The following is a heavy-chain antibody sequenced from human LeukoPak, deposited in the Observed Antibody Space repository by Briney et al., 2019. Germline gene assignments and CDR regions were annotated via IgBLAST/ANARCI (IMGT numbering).Heavy chain of an antibody. V-gene: IGHV3-9*01. Sequence: SGGSLRLSCAASGFKFDDYAMHWVRQAPGKGLEWVSGISWNSGSIGYVDSVKGRFTVSRDNAKNTLYLQMNSLRVEDTAVYYCARGPPDGSGSYYPGADWGQGTLVTVSS. CDR3: ARGPPDGSGSYYPGAD. J-gene: IGHJ4*02. CDR2: ISWNSGSI. CDR1: GFKFDDYA. D-gene: IGHD3-10*01.